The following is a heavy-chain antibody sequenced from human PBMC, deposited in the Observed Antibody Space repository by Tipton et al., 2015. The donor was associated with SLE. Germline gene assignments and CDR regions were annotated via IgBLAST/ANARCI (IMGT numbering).Heavy chain of an antibody. J-gene: IGHJ4*02. CDR1: SGSISTYH. CDR3: ARHLYNIGWNHFDY. V-gene: IGHV4-59*08. D-gene: IGHD6-19*01. Sequence: TLSLTCTISSGSISTYHWSWLRQPPGKGLEWIGYIHHSGSINYNPSLRSQVTMSMDTSKNQFPLRLSSVTAADTAVYYCARHLYNIGWNHFDYWGPGTLVTVSS. CDR2: IHHSGSI.